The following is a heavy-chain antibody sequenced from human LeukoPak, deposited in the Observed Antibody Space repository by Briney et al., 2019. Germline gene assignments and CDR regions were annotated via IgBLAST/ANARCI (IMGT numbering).Heavy chain of an antibody. CDR1: GFTFDDYG. V-gene: IGHV3-20*04. D-gene: IGHD5-24*01. Sequence: GGSLRLSCAASGFTFDDYGMSWVRQAPGKGLEWVSGINWNGGSTGYADSVKGRFTISRDNAKNSLYLQMNSLRAEDTALYYCASIGYGYNHLYRNYYYYYYMDVWGKGTTVTVSS. J-gene: IGHJ6*03. CDR2: INWNGGST. CDR3: ASIGYGYNHLYRNYYYYYYMDV.